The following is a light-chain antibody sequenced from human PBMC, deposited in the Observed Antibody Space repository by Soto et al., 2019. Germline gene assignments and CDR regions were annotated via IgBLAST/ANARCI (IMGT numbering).Light chain of an antibody. CDR1: SSNIGAGYD. J-gene: IGLJ1*01. CDR3: QSYDRSLRTYV. CDR2: GNS. Sequence: QSVLTQPPSVSGAPGQRVTISCSGSSSNIGAGYDVNWYRQLPGTAPKLLIYGNSDRPSGVPDRFSGSKSGTSASLAITGFQAEDEADYFCQSYDRSLRTYVFGTGTKVTVL. V-gene: IGLV1-40*01.